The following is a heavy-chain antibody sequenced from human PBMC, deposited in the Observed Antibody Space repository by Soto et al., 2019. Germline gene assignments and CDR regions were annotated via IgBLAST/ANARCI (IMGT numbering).Heavy chain of an antibody. J-gene: IGHJ6*03. CDR1: GGSISSYY. V-gene: IGHV4-59*08. CDR3: ARHAAVFGVVPAAPYYYYYMDV. Sequence: PSETLSLTCTVSGGSISSYYWSWIRQPPGKGLEWIGYIYYSGSTNYNPSLKSRVTISVDTSKNQFSLKLSSVTAADTAVYYCARHAAVFGVVPAAPYYYYYMDVWGKGTTVTVSS. CDR2: IYYSGST. D-gene: IGHD2-2*01.